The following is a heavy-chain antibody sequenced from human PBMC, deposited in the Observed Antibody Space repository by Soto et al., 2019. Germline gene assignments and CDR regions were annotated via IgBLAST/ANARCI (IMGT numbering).Heavy chain of an antibody. CDR2: IIPFFGTA. J-gene: IGHJ2*01. CDR1: GDTFSSHA. Sequence: QVQLVQSGAEVKKPGSSVKVSCKASGDTFSSHAFGWVRQAPGQGLEWMGGIIPFFGTANYAQKFQGRVAITADESTTTAYMELSSLRSEHTAVYYCARGVEEMATTTAVWSFDLWGRGTLVTVSS. V-gene: IGHV1-69*01. D-gene: IGHD1-1*01. CDR3: ARGVEEMATTTAVWSFDL.